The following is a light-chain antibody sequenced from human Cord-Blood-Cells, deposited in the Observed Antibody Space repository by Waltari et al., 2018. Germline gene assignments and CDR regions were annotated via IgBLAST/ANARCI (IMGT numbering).Light chain of an antibody. CDR1: SSNIVAGYD. V-gene: IGLV1-40*01. CDR2: GNS. J-gene: IGLJ3*02. Sequence: QSVLTQPPSVSGVPGQRVTISCTGSSSNIVAGYDVHWYQQLPGTAPKLLIYGNSNRPSGVPDRFSGSKSGTSASLAITGLQAEDEADYYCQSYDSSLSGSVFGGGTKLTVL. CDR3: QSYDSSLSGSV.